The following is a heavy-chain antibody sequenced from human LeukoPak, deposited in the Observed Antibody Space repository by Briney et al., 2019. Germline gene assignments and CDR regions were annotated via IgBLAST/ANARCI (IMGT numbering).Heavy chain of an antibody. CDR1: GGSFSGYY. V-gene: IGHV4-34*01. CDR2: INHSGNT. CDR3: ARGRPTDGYNYWGNYYFDY. J-gene: IGHJ4*02. Sequence: SETLSVTCAVYGGSFSGYYWSWIRQPPGKGLEWIGEINHSGNTNYNPSLKSRVTISVDTSKNQFSLKLSSVTAADTAVYYCARGRPTDGYNYWGNYYFDYWGQGTLVTVSS. D-gene: IGHD5-24*01.